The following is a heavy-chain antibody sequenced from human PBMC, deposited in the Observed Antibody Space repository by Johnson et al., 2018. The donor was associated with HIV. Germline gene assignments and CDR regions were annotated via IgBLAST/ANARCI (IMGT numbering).Heavy chain of an antibody. V-gene: IGHV3-23*04. CDR1: GFTFSSYA. J-gene: IGHJ3*02. CDR2: ISGSGGST. Sequence: VQLVESGGGLVQPGGSLRLSCAASGFTFSSYAMSWVRQAPGKGLEWVSAISGSGGSTYYADSVKGRFTISRDNSKNTLYLQMNSLRAEDTAVYYCAGGGGCGGDCYSGYDAFDIWGQGTMVTVSS. D-gene: IGHD2-21*01. CDR3: AGGGGCGGDCYSGYDAFDI.